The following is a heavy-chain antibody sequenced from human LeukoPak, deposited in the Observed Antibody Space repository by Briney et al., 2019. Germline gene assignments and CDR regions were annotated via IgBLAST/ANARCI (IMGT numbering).Heavy chain of an antibody. CDR2: IYTSGST. CDR3: ARETPVGATRFDY. CDR1: GGSISSGSYY. Sequence: SSETLSLTCTVSGGSISSGSYYWSWIRQPAGKGLEWIGRIYTSGSTNYNPSLKSRVTISVDTSKNQFSLKLSSVTAADTAVYYCARETPVGATRFDYWGQGTLVTVSS. J-gene: IGHJ4*02. D-gene: IGHD1-26*01. V-gene: IGHV4-61*02.